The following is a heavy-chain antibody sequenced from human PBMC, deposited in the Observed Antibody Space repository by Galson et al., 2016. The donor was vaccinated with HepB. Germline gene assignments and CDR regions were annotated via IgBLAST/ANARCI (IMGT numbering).Heavy chain of an antibody. J-gene: IGHJ4*02. V-gene: IGHV3-30*04. D-gene: IGHD3-22*01. CDR1: GFTFRLYP. Sequence: SLRLSCAASGFTFRLYPMHWVRQAPGKGLEWVSVISYDESNQYYTESVKGRFTISRDNSKNTLFLQMNSLRPEDTAVYYCARGTMTMIVVWGQGTLVTVSS. CDR2: ISYDESNQ. CDR3: ARGTMTMIVV.